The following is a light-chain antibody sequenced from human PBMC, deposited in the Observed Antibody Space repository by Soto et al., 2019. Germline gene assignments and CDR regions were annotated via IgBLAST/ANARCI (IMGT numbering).Light chain of an antibody. J-gene: IGKJ1*01. Sequence: EIVLTQSPGTLSLSPGERATLSCRASQSVSSNYLAWYQQKRGQAARLLIYGASSRATGIPTRFSGSGSGTDFTLTISRLEPEDFAVYYCQQYDTSPRTFGQGTKVEI. CDR3: QQYDTSPRT. V-gene: IGKV3-20*01. CDR1: QSVSSNY. CDR2: GAS.